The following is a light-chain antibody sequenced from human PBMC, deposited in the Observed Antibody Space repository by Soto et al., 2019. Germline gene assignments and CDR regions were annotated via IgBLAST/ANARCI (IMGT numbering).Light chain of an antibody. Sequence: QSVLTQPASVSGAPGQSVTISCTGTSSDVGGYNYVSWYQQHPGKAPKVMIYDVSKRPSGVPDRFSGSKSGNTASLTISGLQAEDEADYYCCSYAGSPYVFGTGTKVTVL. CDR1: SSDVGGYNY. CDR3: CSYAGSPYV. CDR2: DVS. V-gene: IGLV2-11*01. J-gene: IGLJ1*01.